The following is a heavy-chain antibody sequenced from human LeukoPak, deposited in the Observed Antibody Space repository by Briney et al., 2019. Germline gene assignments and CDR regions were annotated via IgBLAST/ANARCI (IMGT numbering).Heavy chain of an antibody. D-gene: IGHD3-10*01. J-gene: IGHJ4*02. CDR2: MNPNSGNT. Sequence: GASVKVSCKPSGYTFSNYGISWVRQATGQGLEWMGWMNPNSGNTGYAQKFQGRVTMTRNTSISTAYMELSSLRSEDTAVYYCASLPRYYYGSGSYYAFGYWGQGTLVTVSS. V-gene: IGHV1-8*02. CDR1: GYTFSNYG. CDR3: ASLPRYYYGSGSYYAFGY.